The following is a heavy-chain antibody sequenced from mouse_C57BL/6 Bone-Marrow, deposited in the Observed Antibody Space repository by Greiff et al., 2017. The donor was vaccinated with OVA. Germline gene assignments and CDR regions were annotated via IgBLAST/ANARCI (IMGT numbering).Heavy chain of an antibody. Sequence: VQLVESGAELVRPGASVKLSCKASGYTFTDYYINWVKQRPGQGLEWIARIYPGSGNTYYNEKFKGKATLTAEKSSSTAYMQLSSLTSEDSAVYFCARKKYFDYWGQGTTLTVSS. CDR1: GYTFTDYY. CDR2: IYPGSGNT. J-gene: IGHJ2*01. CDR3: ARKKYFDY. V-gene: IGHV1-76*01.